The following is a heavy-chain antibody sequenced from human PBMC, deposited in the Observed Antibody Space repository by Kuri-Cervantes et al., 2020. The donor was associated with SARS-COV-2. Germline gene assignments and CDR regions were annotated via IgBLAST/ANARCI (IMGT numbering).Heavy chain of an antibody. CDR3: ASSGNWNDDFDY. CDR1: GFTFSDYY. V-gene: IGHV3-7*01. D-gene: IGHD1-1*01. CDR2: IKQDGSEK. J-gene: IGHJ4*02. Sequence: GGSLRLSCAASGFTFSDYYMSWIRQAPGKGLEWVANIKQDGSEKYYVDSVKGRFTISRDNAKNSLYLQMNSLRAEDTAIYYCASSGNWNDDFDYWGQGTLVTVSS.